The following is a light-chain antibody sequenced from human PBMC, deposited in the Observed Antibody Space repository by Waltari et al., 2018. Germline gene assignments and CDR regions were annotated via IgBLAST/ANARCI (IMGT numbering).Light chain of an antibody. CDR1: SNKLGRDD. V-gene: IGLV1-36*01. CDR3: STWDYSLNAEL. J-gene: IGLJ2*01. CDR2: GNS. Sequence: QSALTQEASVSGTVGQTVTLSCIGNSNKLGRDDVGWYQQISHGAPKTVMFGNSLPSGISDRFSGSKSGTTASLTISGLQPEDEADYYCSTWDYSLNAELFGGGTKLTVL.